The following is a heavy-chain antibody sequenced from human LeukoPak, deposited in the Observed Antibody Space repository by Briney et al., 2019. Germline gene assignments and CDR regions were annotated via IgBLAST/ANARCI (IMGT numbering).Heavy chain of an antibody. CDR1: GFTFSSYA. J-gene: IGHJ1*01. CDR2: ISGRGGGT. Sequence: GGSLRLSCAVSGFTFSSYAMSWVRQAPGKGLEWVAAISGRGGGTDYADSVKGRFTISRDNSKNALYLQMNSLRAEDTAVYYCAKGEQWLVLYFQHWGQGTLVTVSS. D-gene: IGHD6-19*01. V-gene: IGHV3-23*01. CDR3: AKGEQWLVLYFQH.